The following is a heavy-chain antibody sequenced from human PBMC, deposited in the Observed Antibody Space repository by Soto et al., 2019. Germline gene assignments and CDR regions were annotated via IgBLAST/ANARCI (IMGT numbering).Heavy chain of an antibody. D-gene: IGHD3-9*01. Sequence: WGSLRLSCAASAFTFSSYAMNWVRQAPGKGLPWVSGISGSGGRTYCADSVKGPLTISRDTCKNTLYLQMHSLRAEHTAVYYCAKVLGRYFDLFSFDYWGQGTLVTVSS. V-gene: IGHV3-23*01. CDR1: AFTFSSYA. CDR2: ISGSGGRT. J-gene: IGHJ4*02. CDR3: AKVLGRYFDLFSFDY.